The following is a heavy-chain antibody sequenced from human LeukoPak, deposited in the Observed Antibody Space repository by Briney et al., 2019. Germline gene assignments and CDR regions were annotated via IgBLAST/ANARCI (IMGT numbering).Heavy chain of an antibody. CDR1: GFTFSDYY. V-gene: IGHV3-11*01. CDR3: ARQILEQWLVTGLDY. CDR2: ISSSGGTI. D-gene: IGHD6-19*01. J-gene: IGHJ4*02. Sequence: PGGSLRLSCAASGFTFSDYYMSWIRQAPGKGLEWVSYISSSGGTIYYADSVKGRFTISRDNAKNSLYLQMNSLRAEDTAVYYCARQILEQWLVTGLDYWGQGTLDTVSS.